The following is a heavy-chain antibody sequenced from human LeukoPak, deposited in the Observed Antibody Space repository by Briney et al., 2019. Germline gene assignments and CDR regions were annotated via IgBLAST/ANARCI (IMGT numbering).Heavy chain of an antibody. CDR2: IGTAGDT. D-gene: IGHD3-10*01. CDR3: ARGTDYYGSGSALDAFDI. CDR1: GFTFSSYD. V-gene: IGHV3-13*04. J-gene: IGHJ3*02. Sequence: SGGSLRLSCAASGFTFSSYDMHWVRHATGKGLEWVSAIGTAGDTYYPGSVKGRFNISREKAKKSLYLKMNILRAGDTAVYYCARGTDYYGSGSALDAFDIWGQGTMVTVSS.